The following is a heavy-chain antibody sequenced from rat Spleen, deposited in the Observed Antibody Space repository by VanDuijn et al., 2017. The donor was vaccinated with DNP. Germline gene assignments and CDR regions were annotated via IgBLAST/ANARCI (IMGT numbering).Heavy chain of an antibody. CDR2: ISYDGGSI. D-gene: IGHD1-12*02. J-gene: IGHJ4*01. CDR3: ATQYYYDGSYYYALDA. Sequence: EVQLVESGGGLVQPGRSLKLSCSASGFTFSDYYMAWVRQAPTKGLEWVAYISYDGGSIHYGDAVKGRFSISRDNAKSILYLQMDSLRSEDTATYYCATQYYYDGSYYYALDAWGQGTSVTVSS. CDR1: GFTFSDYY. V-gene: IGHV5-20*01.